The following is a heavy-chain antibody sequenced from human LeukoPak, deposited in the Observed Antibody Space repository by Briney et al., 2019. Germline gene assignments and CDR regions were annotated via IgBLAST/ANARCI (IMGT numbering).Heavy chain of an antibody. CDR2: IRYDGSNK. CDR3: AKDLGYYDFWSGSPGPEHWYFDL. V-gene: IGHV3-30*02. J-gene: IGHJ2*01. Sequence: GGSLRLSCAASRFTFSYYAMHWVRQAPGKGLEWVAFIRYDGSNKYYADSVKGRFTISRDNSKNTLYLQMNSLRAEDTAVYYCAKDLGYYDFWSGSPGPEHWYFDLWGRGTLVTVSP. D-gene: IGHD3-3*01. CDR1: RFTFSYYA.